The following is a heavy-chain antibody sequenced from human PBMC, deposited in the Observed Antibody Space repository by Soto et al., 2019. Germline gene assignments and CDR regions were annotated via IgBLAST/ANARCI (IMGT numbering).Heavy chain of an antibody. V-gene: IGHV1-2*04. J-gene: IGHJ4*02. Sequence: GASVKVSCKASGYTFTGYYMHWVRQAPGQWLEWMGWINPNSGGTNYAQKFQGWVTMTRDTSISTAYMELSRLRSDYTAVYYCARDLGGSSWYYFDYWGQGTLVTAPQ. CDR3: ARDLGGSSWYYFDY. CDR1: GYTFTGYY. D-gene: IGHD6-13*01. CDR2: INPNSGGT.